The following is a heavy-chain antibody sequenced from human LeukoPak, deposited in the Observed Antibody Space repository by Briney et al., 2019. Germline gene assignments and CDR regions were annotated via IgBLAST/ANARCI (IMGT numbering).Heavy chain of an antibody. Sequence: GASVKVSCKASGGTFSSYAISWVRQAPGQGLEWMGRIIPILGIANYAQKFQGRVTITADKSTSTAYMELSSLRSEDTAVYYCASRGRIVGVTTDAFDIWGQGTMVTVTS. D-gene: IGHD1-26*01. CDR2: IIPILGIA. CDR1: GGTFSSYA. CDR3: ASRGRIVGVTTDAFDI. V-gene: IGHV1-69*04. J-gene: IGHJ3*02.